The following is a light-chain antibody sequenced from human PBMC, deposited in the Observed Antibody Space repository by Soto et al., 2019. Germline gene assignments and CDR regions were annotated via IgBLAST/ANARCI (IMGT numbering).Light chain of an antibody. CDR1: STDVGGYNY. J-gene: IGLJ1*01. Sequence: QSALTQPRSVSGSPGQSVTISCTGTSTDVGGYNYVSWYQQHPGKAPKVMIFDVSKRPSGVPDRFSGSKSGNTASLTISVLQAEDEADYYCCSYAGNYVFGTGTKLTVL. CDR3: CSYAGNYV. CDR2: DVS. V-gene: IGLV2-11*01.